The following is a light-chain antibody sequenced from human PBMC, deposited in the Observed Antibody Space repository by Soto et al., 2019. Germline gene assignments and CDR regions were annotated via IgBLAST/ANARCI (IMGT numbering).Light chain of an antibody. CDR1: QSVSSY. V-gene: IGKV3-11*01. CDR3: KRRRNWPWT. J-gene: IGKJ1*01. CDR2: DAS. Sequence: EIVLTQSPATLSLSPGERATLSCRASQSVSSYLAWYQQKPGQAPRLLIYDASNRATGIPARFSGSGSGTNFPFTFRSLEPEDFAVYYCKRRRNWPWTFGQGTKVNIK.